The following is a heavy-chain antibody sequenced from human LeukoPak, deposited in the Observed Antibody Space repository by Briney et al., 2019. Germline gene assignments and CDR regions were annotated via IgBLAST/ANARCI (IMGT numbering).Heavy chain of an antibody. CDR1: GGSISSGGYY. D-gene: IGHD1-14*01. CDR2: IYYSGST. J-gene: IGHJ4*02. Sequence: SETLSLTCTVSGGSISSGGYYWSWIRQHPGKGLEWIGYIYYSGSTYDNPSLKSRVTMSVDTSKNQFSLKLSSVTAADTAVYYCARHATYRTLDYWGQGTLVTVSS. V-gene: IGHV4-39*01. CDR3: ARHATYRTLDY.